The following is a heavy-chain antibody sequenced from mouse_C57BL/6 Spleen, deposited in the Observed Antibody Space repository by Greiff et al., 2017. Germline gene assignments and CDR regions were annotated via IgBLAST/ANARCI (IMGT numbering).Heavy chain of an antibody. CDR1: GFTFSDYG. CDR2: ISSGSSTI. CDR3: ARDSNYDAMDD. Sequence: EVKLVESGGGLVKPGGSLKLSCAASGFTFSDYGMHWVRQAPEKGLEWVAYISSGSSTIYYADTVKGRFTISRDNATHTLFLQMTSLRSEDTAMYYSARDSNYDAMDDWGQGTSVTVSS. D-gene: IGHD2-5*01. V-gene: IGHV5-17*01. J-gene: IGHJ4*01.